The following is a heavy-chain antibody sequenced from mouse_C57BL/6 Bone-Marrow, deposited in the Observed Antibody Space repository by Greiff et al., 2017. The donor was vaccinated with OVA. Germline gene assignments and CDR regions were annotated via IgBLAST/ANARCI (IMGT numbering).Heavy chain of an antibody. J-gene: IGHJ2*01. CDR2: IDPEDGET. D-gene: IGHD1-1*01. Sequence: VQLQQSGAELVKPGASVKLSCTASGFNIKDYYMHWVKQRTEQGLEWIGRIDPEDGETKYAPEFQGKATITADTSSNTAYLQLSSLTSEDTAVYYCARRGYYGSYYFDYWGQGTTLTVSS. CDR3: ARRGYYGSYYFDY. V-gene: IGHV14-2*01. CDR1: GFNIKDYY.